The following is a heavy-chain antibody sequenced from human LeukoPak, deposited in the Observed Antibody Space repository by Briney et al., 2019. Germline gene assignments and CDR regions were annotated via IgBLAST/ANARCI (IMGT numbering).Heavy chain of an antibody. CDR2: IKEDGSEK. CDR1: GFTFSTYW. CDR3: ARDSSGYQ. J-gene: IGHJ4*02. Sequence: GGSLRLSCAASGFTFSTYWMSWVRQAPGKGLEWVANIKEDGSEKYYGDSVKGQFTISRDNAKNSLYLQMNSLRAEDTAVYYCARDSSGYQWRQGTLVTVSS. D-gene: IGHD3-22*01. V-gene: IGHV3-7*01.